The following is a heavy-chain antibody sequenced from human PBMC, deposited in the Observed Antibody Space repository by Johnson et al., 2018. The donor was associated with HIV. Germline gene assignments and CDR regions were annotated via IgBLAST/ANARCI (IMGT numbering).Heavy chain of an antibody. J-gene: IGHJ3*02. CDR2: ISYDGSNE. CDR1: GFTFSNYG. CDR3: TPQAAYAAAGAPLAFDI. Sequence: VQLVESGGGVVQPGRSLRLSCAASGFTFSNYGMHWVRQAPGKGLEWVAVISYDGSNEYYAEFVKGRCTISRDNSKNTLYLQMTSLKTEDTAVYYCTPQAAYAAAGAPLAFDIWGQGTMVPVSS. V-gene: IGHV3-30*03. D-gene: IGHD6-13*01.